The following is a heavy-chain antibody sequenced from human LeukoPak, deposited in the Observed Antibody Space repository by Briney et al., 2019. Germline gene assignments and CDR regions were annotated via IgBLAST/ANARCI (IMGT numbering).Heavy chain of an antibody. CDR3: ARDESTSILWW. CDR2: INPSGGST. J-gene: IGHJ1*01. Sequence: ASVKVSCKASGYTFINYYMHWVRQAPGQGLEWMGIINPSGGSTSYAQKFQGRVTMTRDASTSTVYMELSSLRSEDTAVYYCARDESTSILWWWGQGTLVTVSS. CDR1: GYTFINYY. D-gene: IGHD2-21*01. V-gene: IGHV1-46*01.